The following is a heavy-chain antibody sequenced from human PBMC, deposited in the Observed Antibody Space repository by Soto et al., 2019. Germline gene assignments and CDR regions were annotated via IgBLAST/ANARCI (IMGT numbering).Heavy chain of an antibody. V-gene: IGHV4-59*01. CDR1: GVSIDNFF. D-gene: IGHD6-19*01. CDR3: ARDRGGITVSSKPLGEWFDP. J-gene: IGHJ5*02. CDR2: VSQGGTTASMSEGETT. Sequence: QVQLQESGPGLLRPSETLSLTCTVSGVSIDNFFWSWIRQIPGKGLEWMGYVSQGGTTASMSEGETTSYNPSRERRATISLDLPKNQFSLKLTSVTAADTAVYYCARDRGGITVSSKPLGEWFDPWGQGTLVTVSS.